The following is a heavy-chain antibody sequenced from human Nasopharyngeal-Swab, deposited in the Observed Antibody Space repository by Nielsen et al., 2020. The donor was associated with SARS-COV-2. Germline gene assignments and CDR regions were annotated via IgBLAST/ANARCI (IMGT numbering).Heavy chain of an antibody. CDR3: TRGVEQSLYYYGMDV. V-gene: IGHV3-73*01. J-gene: IGHJ6*02. D-gene: IGHD3-10*01. Sequence: GGSLRLSCAASGFTFSGSAMHWVRQASGKGLEWVGRIRSKANGYATAYAESVKGRFTISRDDSKNTAYLQMNSLKTEDTAVYYCTRGVEQSLYYYGMDVWGQGTTVTVSS. CDR2: IRSKANGYAT. CDR1: GFTFSGSA.